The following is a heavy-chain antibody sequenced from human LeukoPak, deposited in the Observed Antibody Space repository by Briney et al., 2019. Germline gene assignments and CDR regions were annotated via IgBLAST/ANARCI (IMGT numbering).Heavy chain of an antibody. D-gene: IGHD6-13*01. CDR1: GFTFSSHG. CDR2: IWYDGSEK. V-gene: IGHV3-33*01. J-gene: IGHJ4*02. CDR3: ARDVSYNSLDY. Sequence: GGSLRLSCATSGFTFSSHGFYWVRQAPGKGLEWVAVIWYDGSEKYYADSVKGRSTISRDNSKNTLYLEMNSLRAEDTAVYYCARDVSYNSLDYWGQGTLVTVSS.